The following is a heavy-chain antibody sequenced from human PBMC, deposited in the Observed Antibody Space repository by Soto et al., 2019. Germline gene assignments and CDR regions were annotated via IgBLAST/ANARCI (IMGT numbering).Heavy chain of an antibody. CDR1: GYSFTRFG. V-gene: IGHV1-18*01. J-gene: IGHJ4*02. Sequence: QVQLLQSVAEVKKPGASVRVSCKASGYSFTRFGSSWVRQAPGQGLEWVGRISTYNGNTKYAQRLEGRVTVSTDTSTNTAYMELRSLRSDDTAVYYCARYPQYITAPQLFDYWGQGTLLTVSS. CDR2: ISTYNGNT. CDR3: ARYPQYITAPQLFDY. D-gene: IGHD4-4*01.